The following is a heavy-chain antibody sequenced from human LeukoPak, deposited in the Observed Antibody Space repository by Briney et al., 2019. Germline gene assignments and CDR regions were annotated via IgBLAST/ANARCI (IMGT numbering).Heavy chain of an antibody. D-gene: IGHD3-10*01. J-gene: IGHJ5*02. Sequence: ASVKVSCKASGYTFTSYDINWVRQATGQGLEWMGWMNPISGNTGHAQKFQGRVTMTRNTSISTAYMELSSLRSEDTAVYYCARGDGVRGGWFDPWGQGTLVTVSS. CDR1: GYTFTSYD. CDR3: ARGDGVRGGWFDP. V-gene: IGHV1-8*01. CDR2: MNPISGNT.